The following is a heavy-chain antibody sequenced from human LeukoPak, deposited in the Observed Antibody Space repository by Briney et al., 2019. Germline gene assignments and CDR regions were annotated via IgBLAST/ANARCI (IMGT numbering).Heavy chain of an antibody. CDR3: ARVVIGAFDI. D-gene: IGHD3-22*01. V-gene: IGHV3-30*04. CDR1: GFTFSSYA. CDR2: ISYDGSNK. Sequence: AGGSLRLSCAASGFTFSSYAMSWVRQAPGKGLEWVAVISYDGSNKYYADSVKGRFTISRDNSKNTLYLQMNSLRAEDTAVYYCARVVIGAFDIWGQGTMVTVSS. J-gene: IGHJ3*02.